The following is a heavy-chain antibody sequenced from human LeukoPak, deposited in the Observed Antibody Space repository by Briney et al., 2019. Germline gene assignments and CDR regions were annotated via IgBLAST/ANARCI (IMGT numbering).Heavy chain of an antibody. CDR3: AKARLRYFDWLLCS. D-gene: IGHD3-9*01. V-gene: IGHV1-8*01. Sequence: ASVKVSCKASGYTFTSYDINWVRQATGQGLEWMGWMNPNSGNTGYAQKFQGRVTMTRNTSISTAYMELSSLRSEDTAVYYCAKARLRYFDWLLCSWGQGTLVTVSS. CDR2: MNPNSGNT. J-gene: IGHJ5*02. CDR1: GYTFTSYD.